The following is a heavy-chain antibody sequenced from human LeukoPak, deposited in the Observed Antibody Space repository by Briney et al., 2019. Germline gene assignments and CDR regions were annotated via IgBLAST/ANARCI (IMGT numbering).Heavy chain of an antibody. V-gene: IGHV3-23*01. CDR3: AKGSKRFYGSGSSFDY. CDR1: GFTFNNYA. Sequence: PGGSLRLSCAASGFTFNNYAMNWVRQAPGKGLEWVSSISGGGETTYYADSAKGRFTISRDNSQNTLYLQMNSLRAEDTAVYYCAKGSKRFYGSGSSFDYWGQGTLVTVSS. J-gene: IGHJ4*02. CDR2: ISGGGETT. D-gene: IGHD3-10*01.